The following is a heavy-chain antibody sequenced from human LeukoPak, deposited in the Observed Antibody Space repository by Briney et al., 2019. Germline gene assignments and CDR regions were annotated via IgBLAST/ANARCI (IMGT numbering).Heavy chain of an antibody. V-gene: IGHV4-39*01. J-gene: IGHJ4*02. CDR1: GGSISGSSYY. Sequence: AETLSLTCSVSGGSISGSSYYWAWVRQPPGKGLEWIGIINDSGNTYYNPSLRSRVTISVDTSKNQFSLKVNSVTAADTAVYYCARGGAVVFSGSIKYYFDYWGQGTLVTVSS. CDR3: ARGGAVVFSGSIKYYFDY. CDR2: INDSGNT. D-gene: IGHD3-22*01.